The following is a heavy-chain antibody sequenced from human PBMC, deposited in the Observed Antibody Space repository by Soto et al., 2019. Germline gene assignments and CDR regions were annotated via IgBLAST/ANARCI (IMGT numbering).Heavy chain of an antibody. CDR2: ISAYNGNT. D-gene: IGHD6-6*01. Sequence: QVQLVQSGAEVKKPGASVKVSCKASGYTFTSYGISWVRQAPGQGLEWMGWISAYNGNTNYAQKLQGRVTMTTGTTTSTGDRELRSLRSDDTAVYSCARGGSSTGGNYWGQGTLVTVSS. V-gene: IGHV1-18*01. CDR3: ARGGSSTGGNY. J-gene: IGHJ4*02. CDR1: GYTFTSYG.